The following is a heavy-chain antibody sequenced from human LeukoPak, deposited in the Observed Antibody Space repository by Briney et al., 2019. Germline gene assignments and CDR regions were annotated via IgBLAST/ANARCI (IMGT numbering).Heavy chain of an antibody. CDR2: MNPNSGNT. CDR3: ARVGSSTSYYYYMDV. CDR1: GYTFTSYE. J-gene: IGHJ6*03. D-gene: IGHD2-2*01. V-gene: IGHV1-8*03. Sequence: ASVKVSCKASGYTFTSYEINWVRQATGQGLEWMGWMNPNSGNTGYAQKFQGRVTITRNTSISTAYMELSSLRSEDTAVYYCARVGSSTSYYYYMDVWGKGTTVTVSS.